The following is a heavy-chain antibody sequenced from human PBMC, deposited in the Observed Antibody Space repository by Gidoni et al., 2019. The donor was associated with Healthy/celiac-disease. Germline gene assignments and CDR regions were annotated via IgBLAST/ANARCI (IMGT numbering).Heavy chain of an antibody. J-gene: IGHJ4*02. CDR3: AKDISPSWLQGTPFDY. V-gene: IGHV3-9*01. D-gene: IGHD5-12*01. CDR2: ISWNSGSI. Sequence: EVQLVESGGGWVQPGRYLRLTCAASGFTLDDYAKDWVRQAPGKGLEWVSGISWNSGSIGYADSVKGRFTISRDNAKNSLYLQMNSLRAEDTALYYCAKDISPSWLQGTPFDYWGQGTLVTVSS. CDR1: GFTLDDYA.